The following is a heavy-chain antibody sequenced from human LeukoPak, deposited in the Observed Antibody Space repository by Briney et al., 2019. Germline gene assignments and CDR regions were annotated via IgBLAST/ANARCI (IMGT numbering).Heavy chain of an antibody. J-gene: IGHJ6*03. CDR2: ISAYNGNT. D-gene: IGHD1-1*01. CDR3: ASALERPARYYYYYMDV. V-gene: IGHV1-18*01. CDR1: GYTFTSYG. Sequence: ASVTVSCMASGYTFTSYGISWVRQAPGQGLEGVGWISAYNGNTNYAQTLQGRVTMTTATSTSTAYMELRSLRSDDTAVYYCASALERPARYYYYYMDVWGKGTTVTVSS.